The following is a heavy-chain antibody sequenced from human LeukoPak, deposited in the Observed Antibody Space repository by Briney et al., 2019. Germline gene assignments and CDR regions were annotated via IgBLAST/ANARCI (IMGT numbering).Heavy chain of an antibody. CDR2: ISSSSSYI. D-gene: IGHD3-16*02. CDR1: GFTFSSYS. J-gene: IGHJ4*02. Sequence: GGSLRLSYAASGFTFSSYSMNWVRQAPGKGLEWVSSISSSSSYIYYADSVKGRFTISRDNAKNSLYLQMNSLRAEDTAVYYCARVYYDYVWGSYRPMDYWGQGTLVTVSS. CDR3: ARVYYDYVWGSYRPMDY. V-gene: IGHV3-21*01.